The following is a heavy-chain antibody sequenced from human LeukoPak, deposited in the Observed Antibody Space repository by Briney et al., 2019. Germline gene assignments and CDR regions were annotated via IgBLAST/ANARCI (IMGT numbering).Heavy chain of an antibody. D-gene: IGHD1-26*01. CDR3: TTDGSPGAFDI. V-gene: IGHV3-15*01. J-gene: IGHJ3*02. CDR1: GFSFTDCW. CDR2: IKSKTEGGTT. Sequence: GSLRLSCAASGFSFTDCWMSWVRQASGKGLEWGGRIKSKTEGGTTDYAAPVKGRFTISRDDSKNTLYLQMNSLKTEDTAVYYCTTDGSPGAFDIWGQGTMVTVSS.